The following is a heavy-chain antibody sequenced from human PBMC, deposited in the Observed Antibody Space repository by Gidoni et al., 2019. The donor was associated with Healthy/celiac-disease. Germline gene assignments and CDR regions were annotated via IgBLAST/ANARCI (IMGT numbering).Heavy chain of an antibody. CDR3: ASFRFYDFWSGSTAPSFDY. V-gene: IGHV3-7*03. CDR2: IKQDGSEK. CDR1: GFTFSSYW. J-gene: IGHJ4*02. D-gene: IGHD3-3*01. Sequence: EVQLVESGGGLVQPGGSLRLSCAASGFTFSSYWMSWVRQAPGKGLEWVANIKQDGSEKYYVDSVKGRFTISRDNAKNSLYLQMNSLRAEDTAVYYCASFRFYDFWSGSTAPSFDYWGQGTLVTVSS.